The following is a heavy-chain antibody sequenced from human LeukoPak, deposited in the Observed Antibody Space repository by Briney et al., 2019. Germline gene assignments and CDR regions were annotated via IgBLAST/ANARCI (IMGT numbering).Heavy chain of an antibody. Sequence: GGSLRLSCAASGFTFSSFTMNWVRQAPGKGLEWVSSISTSSLYIYYADSVKGRFTISRDNARNSLYLQMNSLRAEDTAVYYCARDSDWNDGLDYWGQGTLVTVSS. V-gene: IGHV3-21*01. CDR1: GFTFSSFT. CDR3: ARDSDWNDGLDY. J-gene: IGHJ4*02. CDR2: ISTSSLYI. D-gene: IGHD1-1*01.